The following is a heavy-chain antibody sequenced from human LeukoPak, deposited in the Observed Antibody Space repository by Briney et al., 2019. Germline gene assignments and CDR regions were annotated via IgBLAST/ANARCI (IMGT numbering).Heavy chain of an antibody. Sequence: ASMKVSCKVSGYTPTEISMHWVRQAPGKGLEWMGGFDPEDGVIVYAQKFQGRVTMTEDTSTDIAYMELSSLRSEDTAVYYCATGSWYQYWGQGTLVTVSS. V-gene: IGHV1-24*01. CDR1: GYTPTEIS. J-gene: IGHJ4*02. CDR3: ATGSWYQY. D-gene: IGHD2-15*01. CDR2: FDPEDGVI.